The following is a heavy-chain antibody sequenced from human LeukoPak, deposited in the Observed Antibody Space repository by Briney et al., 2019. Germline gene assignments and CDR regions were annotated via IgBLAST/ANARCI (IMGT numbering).Heavy chain of an antibody. D-gene: IGHD3-3*01. CDR1: GFTFSTYA. V-gene: IGHV3-23*01. CDR3: ARVPGGMEWSDFDY. CDR2: LSGSGGST. J-gene: IGHJ4*02. Sequence: PGGSLRLSCAASGFTFSTYAMSWVRQAPGKGLEWVSALSGSGGSTYYADSVKGRFTISRDNIKNSLYLQMNSLRAEDTAVYYCARVPGGMEWSDFDYWGQGTLVTVSS.